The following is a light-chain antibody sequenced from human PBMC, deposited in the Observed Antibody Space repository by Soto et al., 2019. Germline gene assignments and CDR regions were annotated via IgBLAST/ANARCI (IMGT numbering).Light chain of an antibody. J-gene: IGLJ2*01. CDR2: DVS. V-gene: IGLV2-14*01. CDR1: SSDVGGYTY. CDR3: SSYTSSSTVVV. Sequence: QSVLTQPASVSGSPGQSITISCTGTSSDVGGYTYVSWYQQHPGKAPKLMIYDVSSRPSGVSNRFSGSKSGNTASLTISGLQAEDEADYYCSSYTSSSTVVVFGGGTKVTVL.